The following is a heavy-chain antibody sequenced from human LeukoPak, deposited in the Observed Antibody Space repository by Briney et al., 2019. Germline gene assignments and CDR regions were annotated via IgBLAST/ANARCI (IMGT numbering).Heavy chain of an antibody. CDR1: GFTFSSYW. CDR2: IKEDGSEK. D-gene: IGHD3-16*01. CDR3: ARDYVVDY. Sequence: GGSLRLSCATSGFTFSSYWMTWVRQAPGKGLEWVANIKEDGSEKYSVDSVKGRFTISRDNDKNSLYLQMNSLSAEDTAVYYCARDYVVDYWGQGTLVTVSS. V-gene: IGHV3-7*01. J-gene: IGHJ4*02.